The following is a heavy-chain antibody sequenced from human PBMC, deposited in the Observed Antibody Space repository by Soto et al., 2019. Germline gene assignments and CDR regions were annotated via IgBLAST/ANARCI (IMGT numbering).Heavy chain of an antibody. CDR2: ISGGNDKT. D-gene: IGHD2-2*01. V-gene: IGHV1-18*01. CDR3: VRDHDGSSTRCYFRSGTY. Sequence: QVQLVQSGGEVKKPGASVKVSCKTSGYIFTNFGVSWVRQAPGQGLERMGWISGGNDKTDYIQKLQGRLTMTADTSTSTAYMVLRSLRSDDTAVYYCVRDHDGSSTRCYFRSGTYWGQGTLVTVSS. CDR1: GYIFTNFG. J-gene: IGHJ4*02.